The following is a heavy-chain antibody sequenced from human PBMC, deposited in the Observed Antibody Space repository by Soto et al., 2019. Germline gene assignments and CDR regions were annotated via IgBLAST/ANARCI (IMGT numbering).Heavy chain of an antibody. CDR3: ARDFSALVTAILGY. CDR1: GFTFTSFT. J-gene: IGHJ4*02. V-gene: IGHV3-21*01. Sequence: GGSLRLSCAASGFTFTSFTMNWVRQAPGKGLEWVSSISSSSSYIYYADSLKGRFTISRDNAKNSLFLQMNSLRAEDTAVYYCARDFSALVTAILGYWGQGT. D-gene: IGHD2-21*02. CDR2: ISSSSSYI.